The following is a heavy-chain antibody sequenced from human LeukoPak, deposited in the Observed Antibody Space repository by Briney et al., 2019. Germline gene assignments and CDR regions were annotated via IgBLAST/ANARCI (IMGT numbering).Heavy chain of an antibody. V-gene: IGHV3-7*01. J-gene: IGHJ4*02. Sequence: GGSLRLSCAASGFTFSNYWMNWVRQAPGKGLVWVATIKQDGAEKYYMDSVKGRLTISRDNAKNSLYLQMNSLRAEDTAVYYCASQIQNYESSGYYSNYFDYWGQGTLVTVSS. CDR2: IKQDGAEK. D-gene: IGHD3-22*01. CDR1: GFTFSNYW. CDR3: ASQIQNYESSGYYSNYFDY.